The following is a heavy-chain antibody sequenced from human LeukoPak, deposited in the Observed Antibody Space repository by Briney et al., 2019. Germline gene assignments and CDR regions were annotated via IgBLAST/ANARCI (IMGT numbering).Heavy chain of an antibody. V-gene: IGHV1-2*02. D-gene: IGHD3-10*01. Sequence: ASEKVSCKASGYTFTGYYMQWVRQAPGQGLEWMGWINPISGGTNYAQRFQGRVTMTRDTSISTAYMELRSLRSDDTAVYYCARGYGTTRGDYWGQGTLVTVSS. CDR1: GYTFTGYY. CDR3: ARGYGTTRGDY. CDR2: INPISGGT. J-gene: IGHJ4*02.